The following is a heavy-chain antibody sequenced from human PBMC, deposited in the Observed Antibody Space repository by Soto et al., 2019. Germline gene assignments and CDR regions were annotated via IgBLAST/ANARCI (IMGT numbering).Heavy chain of an antibody. V-gene: IGHV1-18*01. Sequence: ASVKVSCKASGYTFTSYGISWVRQAPGQGLEWMGWISAYNGNTNYAQKLQGRVTMTTDTSTSTAYMELRSLRSDDTAVYYCARGYDFWSGYYLDAFDIWGKGTMVTVSS. CDR1: GYTFTSYG. CDR2: ISAYNGNT. CDR3: ARGYDFWSGYYLDAFDI. D-gene: IGHD3-3*01. J-gene: IGHJ3*02.